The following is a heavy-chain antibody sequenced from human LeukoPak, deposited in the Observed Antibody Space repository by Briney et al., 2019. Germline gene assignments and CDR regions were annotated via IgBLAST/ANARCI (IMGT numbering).Heavy chain of an antibody. Sequence: PSETLSLTCTVSGGSISSSGYYWSWIRQPPGKGLEWIGEINHSGSTNYNPSLKSRVTISVDTSKNQFSLKLSSVTAADTAVYYCARAAGRFWFDPWGQGTLVTVSS. CDR1: GGSISSSGYY. J-gene: IGHJ5*02. CDR3: ARAAGRFWFDP. CDR2: INHSGST. D-gene: IGHD6-13*01. V-gene: IGHV4-39*07.